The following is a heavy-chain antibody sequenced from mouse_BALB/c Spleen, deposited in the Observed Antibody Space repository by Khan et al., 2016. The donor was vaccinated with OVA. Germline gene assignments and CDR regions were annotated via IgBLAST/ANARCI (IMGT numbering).Heavy chain of an antibody. CDR1: GYSITSDYA. CDR3: ARRSV. CDR2: ISNSVST. Sequence: EVQLQESGPGLVKHSQSLSLSCTLTGYSITSDYAGNWICEFSGNKLEWMGDISNSVSTSYNPSLKSRISITRETHKNQFFLQLNSVTTEDTATYFCARRSVWGAGTTVTVSS. V-gene: IGHV3-2*02. J-gene: IGHJ1*01.